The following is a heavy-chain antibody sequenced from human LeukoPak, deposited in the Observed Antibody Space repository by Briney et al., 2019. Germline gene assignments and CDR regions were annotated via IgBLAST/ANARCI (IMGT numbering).Heavy chain of an antibody. Sequence: ASVKVSCKASGYIFTGSYMHWVRQAPGQGLEWMGWINPDTGGTNSAQKFQGRVTMTRDTSISTAYMELGSLRSDDTAVYYCARAPVAGRGNWFDRWGQGTLVTVSS. V-gene: IGHV1-2*02. D-gene: IGHD6-19*01. J-gene: IGHJ5*02. CDR3: ARAPVAGRGNWFDR. CDR2: INPDTGGT. CDR1: GYIFTGSY.